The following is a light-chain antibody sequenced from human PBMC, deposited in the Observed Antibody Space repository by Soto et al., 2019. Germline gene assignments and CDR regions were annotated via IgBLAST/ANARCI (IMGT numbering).Light chain of an antibody. CDR1: QSILYSFNNKNY. J-gene: IGKJ1*01. CDR3: QQYSVTPWT. Sequence: DIVMTQSPDSLAVSLGERATINCRSSQSILYSFNNKNYLAWYQLKPGQPPKLLIYWASTREFGVPDRFSGSGSRTDFTLTISSLQAEDVAIYYCQQYSVTPWTFGQGTKVEIK. V-gene: IGKV4-1*01. CDR2: WAS.